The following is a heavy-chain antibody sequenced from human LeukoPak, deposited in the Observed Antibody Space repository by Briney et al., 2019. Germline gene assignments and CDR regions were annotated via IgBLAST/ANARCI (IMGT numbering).Heavy chain of an antibody. CDR2: IYYSGST. J-gene: IGHJ4*02. Sequence: SETLSLTCTVSGGSISSSSYYWGWIRQPPGTGLEWIGSIYYSGSTYYNPSLKSRVTISVDTSKNQFSLKLSSVTAADTAVYYCARPEWELLILNYWGQGTLVTVSS. V-gene: IGHV4-39*01. CDR3: ARPEWELLILNY. D-gene: IGHD1-26*01. CDR1: GGSISSSSYY.